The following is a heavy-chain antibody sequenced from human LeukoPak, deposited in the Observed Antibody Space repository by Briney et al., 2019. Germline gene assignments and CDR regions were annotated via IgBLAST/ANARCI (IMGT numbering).Heavy chain of an antibody. CDR3: ARGSDYYYDRRAFDY. D-gene: IGHD3-22*01. Sequence: TSETLSLTCTVSGGSISSSSYYWGWIRQPPGKGLEWIGSIYYSGSTYYNPSLKSRVTISVDTSKNQFSLKLSSVTAADTAVYYCARGSDYYYDRRAFDYWGQGTLVTVSS. CDR2: IYYSGST. V-gene: IGHV4-39*01. CDR1: GGSISSSSYY. J-gene: IGHJ4*02.